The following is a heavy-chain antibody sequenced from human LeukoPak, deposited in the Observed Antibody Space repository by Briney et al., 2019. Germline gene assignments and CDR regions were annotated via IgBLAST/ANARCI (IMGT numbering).Heavy chain of an antibody. Sequence: SETLSLTCTVSGGSVSSGSYYWSWIRQPPGKGLEWIGYIYYSGSTNYNPSLKSRVTISVDTSKNQFSLKLSSVTAADTAVYYCARDCYYGSGSYHNWFDPWGQGTLVTVSS. CDR2: IYYSGST. CDR1: GGSVSSGSYY. J-gene: IGHJ5*02. V-gene: IGHV4-61*01. D-gene: IGHD3-10*01. CDR3: ARDCYYGSGSYHNWFDP.